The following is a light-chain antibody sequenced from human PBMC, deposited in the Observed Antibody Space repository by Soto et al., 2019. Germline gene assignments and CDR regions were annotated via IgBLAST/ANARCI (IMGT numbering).Light chain of an antibody. CDR2: RDY. CDR1: NSNIGSNF. V-gene: IGLV1-44*01. Sequence: QSVLTQPPSASGAPGQRITISCSGRNSNIGSNFVCWYQQFPGTAPNLLIYRDYQRPSGVPDRFSGSKSGTSASLAISGLQSEDEADYYCGAWDDTLNGWVFGGGTKLTVL. J-gene: IGLJ3*02. CDR3: GAWDDTLNGWV.